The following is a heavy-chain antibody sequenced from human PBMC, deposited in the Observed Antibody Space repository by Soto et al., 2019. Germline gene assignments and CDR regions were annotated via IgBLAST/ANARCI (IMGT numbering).Heavy chain of an antibody. J-gene: IGHJ4*02. CDR3: ACHNFWSFEDAGFDS. V-gene: IGHV3-23*01. CDR1: GFTFTSYA. D-gene: IGHD3-9*01. Sequence: GGSLRLSCSASGFTFTSYAMSWVRQAPGKGLEWVSGISGSGGDTKSADSVKGRFTISRDNFKNMLYLQMNSLRAEDTAVYYCACHNFWSFEDAGFDSWGQGTLVTVSS. CDR2: ISGSGGDT.